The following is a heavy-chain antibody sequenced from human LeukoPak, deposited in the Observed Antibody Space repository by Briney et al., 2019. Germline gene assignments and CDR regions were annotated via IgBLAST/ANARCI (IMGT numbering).Heavy chain of an antibody. D-gene: IGHD4-17*01. CDR2: IYSGGST. CDR3: ARDGAHDYGDYDFDY. V-gene: IGHV3-66*02. CDR1: GFTVSSNY. J-gene: IGHJ4*02. Sequence: VGSLRLSCAASGFTVSSNYMSWVRQAPGKGLEWVSVIYSGGSTYYSDSMMGRFTISRDNYKNTLYLQMNSLRAEDTAVYYCARDGAHDYGDYDFDYWGQGTRVTVSP.